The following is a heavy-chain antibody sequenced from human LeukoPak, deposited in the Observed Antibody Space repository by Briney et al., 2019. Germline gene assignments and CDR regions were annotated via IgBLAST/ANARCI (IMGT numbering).Heavy chain of an antibody. Sequence: ASVKVSCKASGYTFTSYGISWVRQAPGQGLEWVGWISAYNGNTNYAQKLQGRVTMTTDTSTSTAYMELRSLRSDDTAVYYCARGRYSSGWRGYYFDYWGQGTLVTVSS. CDR3: ARGRYSSGWRGYYFDY. J-gene: IGHJ4*02. V-gene: IGHV1-18*01. D-gene: IGHD6-19*01. CDR2: ISAYNGNT. CDR1: GYTFTSYG.